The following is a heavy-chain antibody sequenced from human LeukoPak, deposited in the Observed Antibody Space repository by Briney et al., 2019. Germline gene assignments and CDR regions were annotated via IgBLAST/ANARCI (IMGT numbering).Heavy chain of an antibody. CDR1: GFTFSSYS. CDR3: ARDGVAYYYDSSGYHDY. J-gene: IGHJ4*02. Sequence: GGSLRLSCAASGFTFSSYSMNWVRQAPGKGLEGVSSISSSSSYIYYADSVKGRFTISRDNAKNSLYLQMNSLRAEDTAVYYCARDGVAYYYDSSGYHDYWGQGTLVTVSS. CDR2: ISSSSSYI. D-gene: IGHD3-22*01. V-gene: IGHV3-21*01.